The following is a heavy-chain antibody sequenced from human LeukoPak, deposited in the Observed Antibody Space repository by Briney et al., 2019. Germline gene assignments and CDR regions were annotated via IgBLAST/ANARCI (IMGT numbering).Heavy chain of an antibody. CDR3: ARAPGYDSSGYRN. CDR2: ISSSSSYI. Sequence: GGSLRLSCAASGFTFSPYSINWVRQAPGKGLEWVSSISSSSSYIYYADSVKGRFTISRDNAKNSLYLQMNSLRAEDTAVYYCARAPGYDSSGYRNWGQGTLVTVSS. D-gene: IGHD3-22*01. CDR1: GFTFSPYS. J-gene: IGHJ4*02. V-gene: IGHV3-21*01.